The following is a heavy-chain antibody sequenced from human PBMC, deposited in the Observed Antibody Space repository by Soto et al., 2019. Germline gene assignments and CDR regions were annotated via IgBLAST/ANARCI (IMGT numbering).Heavy chain of an antibody. CDR3: ARIPVVSTSLYYFDY. CDR1: GFTFSSYA. V-gene: IGHV3-23*01. J-gene: IGHJ4*02. Sequence: PGGSLRLSCAASGFTFSSYAMSWVRQAPGKGLEWVSAISGSGGSTYYADSVKGRFTISRDNSKNTLYLQMNSLRAEDTAVYYCARIPVVSTSLYYFDYWGQGTLVTVSS. D-gene: IGHD2-8*02. CDR2: ISGSGGST.